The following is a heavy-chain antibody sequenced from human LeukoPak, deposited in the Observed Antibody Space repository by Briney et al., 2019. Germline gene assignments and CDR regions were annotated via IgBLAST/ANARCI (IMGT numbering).Heavy chain of an antibody. V-gene: IGHV1-18*01. D-gene: IGHD2-2*03. Sequence: ASVKVSCKASGYTFTSYGISWVRQAPGQGLEWVGWISAYNGNTNYAQKLQGRVTMTTDTSTSTAYMELRSLRSDDTAVYYCARDGYCSSTSCYSSYYYYGMDVWGQGTTVTVSS. CDR3: ARDGYCSSTSCYSSYYYYGMDV. CDR1: GYTFTSYG. CDR2: ISAYNGNT. J-gene: IGHJ6*02.